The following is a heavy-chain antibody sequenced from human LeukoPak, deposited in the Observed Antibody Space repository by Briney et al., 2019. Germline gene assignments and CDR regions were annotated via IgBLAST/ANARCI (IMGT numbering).Heavy chain of an antibody. D-gene: IGHD3-10*01. CDR3: ARPYGP. CDR1: GGSISGSSYY. CDR2: IYYSGST. J-gene: IGHJ4*02. V-gene: IGHV4-39*01. Sequence: SETLSFTCTVSGGSISGSSYYWGWIRQPPGKGLEWIGSIYYSGSTYYNPSLKSRVTISVDTSKNQFSLKLNSVTATDTAVYYCARPYGPWGQGTLVTVSS.